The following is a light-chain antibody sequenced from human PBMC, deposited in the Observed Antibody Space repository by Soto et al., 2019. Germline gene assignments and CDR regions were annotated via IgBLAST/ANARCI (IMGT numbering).Light chain of an antibody. CDR3: QKYNSYSPWA. V-gene: IGKV1-5*03. CDR2: KAS. CDR1: QSIGSY. Sequence: DIQMTQSPSSLSASVGDRVTITCRASQSIGSYLNWYQQKPEKAPKLLIYKASSLQSGVPSRFTGSGSGTEFTLTISSLQPDDFATYYCQKYNSYSPWAVGQGTKVDIK. J-gene: IGKJ1*01.